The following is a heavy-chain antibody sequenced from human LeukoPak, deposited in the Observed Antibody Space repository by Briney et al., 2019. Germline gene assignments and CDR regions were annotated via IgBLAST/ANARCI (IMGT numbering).Heavy chain of an antibody. J-gene: IGHJ4*02. Sequence: PGGSLRLSCAGSEFTFRSYSMNWVRQAPGKGLEWVSSISGSSSDIYYADSVKGRFTISRDNAKNSLHLQMKSLRAEDTAVYYCARRGYHDYSGFDYWGQGTLVTVSS. CDR3: ARRGYHDYSGFDY. CDR1: EFTFRSYS. D-gene: IGHD1-26*01. V-gene: IGHV3-21*01. CDR2: ISGSSSDI.